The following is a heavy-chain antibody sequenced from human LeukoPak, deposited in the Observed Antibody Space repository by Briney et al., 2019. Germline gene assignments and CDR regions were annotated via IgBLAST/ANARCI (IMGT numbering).Heavy chain of an antibody. Sequence: GGSLRLSCAASGFTFSSYAMSWVRQAPGKGLEWVSAISGSGGSTYYADSVKGRFTISRDNSKNTLYLQMNSLRAEDTAVYYCAKDRSYYDSSDSTGMDVWGQGTTVTVSS. CDR1: GFTFSSYA. CDR3: AKDRSYYDSSDSTGMDV. CDR2: ISGSGGST. J-gene: IGHJ6*02. V-gene: IGHV3-23*01. D-gene: IGHD3-22*01.